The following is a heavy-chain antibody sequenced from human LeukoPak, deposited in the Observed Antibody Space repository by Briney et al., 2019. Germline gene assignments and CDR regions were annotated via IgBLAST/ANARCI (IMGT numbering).Heavy chain of an antibody. D-gene: IGHD2-2*01. V-gene: IGHV3-53*05. CDR3: ARDHAGNYFDY. Sequence: GGSLRLSCAASGFTVSSNYMSWVRQAPGKGLEWVSVIYSGGSTYCADSVKGRFTISRDNSKNTLYLQMNSLRAEDTAVYYCARDHAGNYFDYWGQGTLVTVSS. J-gene: IGHJ4*02. CDR2: IYSGGST. CDR1: GFTVSSNY.